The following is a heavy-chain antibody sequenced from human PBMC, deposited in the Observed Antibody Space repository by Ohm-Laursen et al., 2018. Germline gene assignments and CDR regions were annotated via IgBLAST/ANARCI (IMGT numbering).Heavy chain of an antibody. CDR2: LYHSGST. D-gene: IGHD1-1*01. V-gene: IGHV4-31*03. CDR1: SGAINSGGSY. CDR3: ARSGASTGLFED. J-gene: IGHJ4*02. Sequence: TLSLTCTVSSGAINSGGSYWTWIRQHPRRGLEWIGSLYHSGSTFYNPSLESRLSILIDTSKNQFSLKLTSVTAADTALYYCARSGASTGLFEDWGQGALVTVSS.